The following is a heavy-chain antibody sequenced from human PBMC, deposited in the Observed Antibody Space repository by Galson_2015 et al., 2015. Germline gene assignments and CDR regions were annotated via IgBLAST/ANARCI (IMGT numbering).Heavy chain of an antibody. D-gene: IGHD3-3*01. Sequence: SVKVSCKASGYTFTSYYMHWVRQAPGQGLEWMGIVSPSAGSTSYAQKFQGRVTMTRDTSTSTVYMELSSLRSEDTAVYYCARGDLRFLEQKFFEPWGQGTLVTVSS. V-gene: IGHV1-46*01. J-gene: IGHJ5*02. CDR1: GYTFTSYY. CDR3: ARGDLRFLEQKFFEP. CDR2: VSPSAGST.